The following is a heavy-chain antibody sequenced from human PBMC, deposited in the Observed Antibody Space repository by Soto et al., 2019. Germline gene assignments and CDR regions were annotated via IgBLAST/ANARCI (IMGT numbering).Heavy chain of an antibody. V-gene: IGHV1-2*02. CDR2: INPNSGGT. J-gene: IGHJ5*02. CDR3: ARDGYCSGGSCYSGWFDP. CDR1: GYTFTGYY. Sequence: ASVKVSCNASGYTFTGYYMHWVRQAPGQGLEWMGWINPNSGGTNYAQKFQGRVTMTRDTSISTAYMELSRLRSDDTAVYYCARDGYCSGGSCYSGWFDPWGQGTLVTVSS. D-gene: IGHD2-15*01.